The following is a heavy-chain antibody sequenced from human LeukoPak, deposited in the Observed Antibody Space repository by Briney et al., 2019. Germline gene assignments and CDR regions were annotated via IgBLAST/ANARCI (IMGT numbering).Heavy chain of an antibody. D-gene: IGHD3-9*01. CDR1: GFTFGDYA. CDR2: IRSKAYGGTT. J-gene: IGHJ4*02. Sequence: PGGSLRLSCTASGFTFGDYAMSWFRQAPGKGLEWVGFIRSKAYGGTTEYAASVKGRFTISRDDSKSIAYLQMNSLKTEDTAVYYCTREVSVLRYFDWLYYFDYWGQGTLVTVSS. V-gene: IGHV3-49*03. CDR3: TREVSVLRYFDWLYYFDY.